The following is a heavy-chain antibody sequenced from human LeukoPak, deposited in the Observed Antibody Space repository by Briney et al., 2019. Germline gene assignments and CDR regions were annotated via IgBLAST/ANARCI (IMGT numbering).Heavy chain of an antibody. J-gene: IGHJ4*02. D-gene: IGHD2-2*02. Sequence: PSETLSLTCTVSGYSISSGYYWAWIRQPPGKGLEWIGSIYHSGSTYYNPSLKSRVTISVDTSKNQFSLKLSSVTAADTAVYYCARHSPTADIVVVPAAILIDWGQGTLVTVSS. CDR2: IYHSGST. CDR3: ARHSPTADIVVVPAAILID. CDR1: GYSISSGYY. V-gene: IGHV4-38-2*02.